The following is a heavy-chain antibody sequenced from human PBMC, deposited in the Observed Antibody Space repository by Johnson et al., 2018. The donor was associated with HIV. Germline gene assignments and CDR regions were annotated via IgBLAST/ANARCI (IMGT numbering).Heavy chain of an antibody. CDR3: ARGRDSSGFNDAFDI. Sequence: QVQLVESGGGLIQPGGSLRLSCAASGFTVSSNYMSWVRQAPGKGLEWVAFIRYDGTNKYYADSVKGRFTISRDNSKNTLYLQMNSLRAEDTAVYYCARGRDSSGFNDAFDIWGQGTMVTVSS. CDR2: IRYDGTNK. J-gene: IGHJ3*02. D-gene: IGHD3-22*01. CDR1: GFTVSSNY. V-gene: IGHV3-30*02.